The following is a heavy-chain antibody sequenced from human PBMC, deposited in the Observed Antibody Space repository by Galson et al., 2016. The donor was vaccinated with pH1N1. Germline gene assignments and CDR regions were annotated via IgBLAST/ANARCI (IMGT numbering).Heavy chain of an antibody. CDR2: ISNSGSA. D-gene: IGHD3-3*01. CDR3: ARRLNHLEWFEGPVDV. V-gene: IGHV4-59*01. CDR1: GGSISSYS. Sequence: SETLSLICTVSGGSISSYSWSWIRQPPGKGLEWIGYISNSGSANYNPSLKSRVTISVDTSKKQFSLKMTSVTAADTAVYYCARRLNHLEWFEGPVDVWGQGTTVTVSS. J-gene: IGHJ6*02.